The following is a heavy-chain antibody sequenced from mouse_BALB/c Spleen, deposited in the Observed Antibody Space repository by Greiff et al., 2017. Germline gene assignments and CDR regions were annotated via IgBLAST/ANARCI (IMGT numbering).Heavy chain of an antibody. J-gene: IGHJ3*01. CDR2: ISSGGIT. D-gene: IGHD2-1*01. CDR1: GFAFSSYD. Sequence: EVQLVESGGGLVKPGGSLKLSCAASGFAFSSYDMSWVRQTPEKRLEWVAYISSGGITYYPDTVKGRFTISRDNAKNTLYLQMSSLKSEDTAMYYCARLGNYELFFAYWGQGTLVTVSA. V-gene: IGHV5-12-1*01. CDR3: ARLGNYELFFAY.